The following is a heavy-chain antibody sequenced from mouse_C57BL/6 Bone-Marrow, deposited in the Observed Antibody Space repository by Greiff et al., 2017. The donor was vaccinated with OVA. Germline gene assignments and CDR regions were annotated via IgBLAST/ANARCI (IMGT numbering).Heavy chain of an antibody. CDR1: GYTFTSYW. V-gene: IGHV1-72*01. CDR2: IDPNSGGT. J-gene: IGHJ3*01. CDR3: ARSQDYDWFAY. D-gene: IGHD2-4*01. Sequence: QVQLQQPGAELVKPGASVKLSCKASGYTFTSYWMHWVKQRPGRGLGWIGRIDPNSGGTKYNEKFKSKATLTVDKPSSTAYMQLSSLTSEDSAVYYCARSQDYDWFAYWGQGTLVTVSA.